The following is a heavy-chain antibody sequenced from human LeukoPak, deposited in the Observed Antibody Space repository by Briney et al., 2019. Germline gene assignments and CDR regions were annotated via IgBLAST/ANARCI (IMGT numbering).Heavy chain of an antibody. V-gene: IGHV3-23*01. CDR1: GFTFSSYA. D-gene: IGHD5-12*01. CDR2: ISGSGGST. CDR3: AKDWAGVATILPYYFDY. Sequence: GGSLRLSCEASGFTFSSYARSWVRQAPGKGLEWVSAISGSGGSTYYADSVKGRFTISRDNSKNTLYLQMNSLRAEDTAVYYCAKDWAGVATILPYYFDYWGQGTLVTVSS. J-gene: IGHJ4*02.